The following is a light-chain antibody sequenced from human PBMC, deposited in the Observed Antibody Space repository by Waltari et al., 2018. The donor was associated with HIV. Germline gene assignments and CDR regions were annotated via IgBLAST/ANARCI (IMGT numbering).Light chain of an antibody. CDR2: GNN. CDR3: SSRDRSGNSWV. CDR1: SLRHYY. Sequence: SSELTQDPPMSVALGQTVRITCQGDSLRHYYASWYQQRPGQDRLLLFYGNNSRPSGISERFSGSNSGNTASLTSIGAQAGDEADYFCSSRDRSGNSWVFGGGTTLTVL. V-gene: IGLV3-19*01. J-gene: IGLJ3*02.